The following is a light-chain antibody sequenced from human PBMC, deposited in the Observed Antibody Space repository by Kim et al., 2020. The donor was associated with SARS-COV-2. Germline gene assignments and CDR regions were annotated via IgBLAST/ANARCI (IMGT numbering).Light chain of an antibody. Sequence: LSPGERATLSCRASQSVRSYLGGYRQKPGQAPRLLIYDTSNRAPGIPARFSGSGSGTDFTLTISSLEPEDFAIYYCQQRSDWPLTFGGGTKVDIK. V-gene: IGKV3-11*01. CDR1: QSVRSY. CDR2: DTS. J-gene: IGKJ4*01. CDR3: QQRSDWPLT.